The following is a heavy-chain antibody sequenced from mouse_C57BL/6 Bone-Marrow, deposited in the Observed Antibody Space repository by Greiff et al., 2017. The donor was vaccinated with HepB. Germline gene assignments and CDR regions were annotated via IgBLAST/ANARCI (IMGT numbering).Heavy chain of an antibody. D-gene: IGHD2-1*01. CDR2: IDPSDSYT. CDR1: GYTFTSYW. Sequence: VQLQQPGAELVMPGASVKLSCKASGYTFTSYWMHWVKQRPGQGLEWIGEIDPSDSYTNYNQKVKGKSTLTVDKSSSTAYMQLSSLTSEDSAVYYCARREIYYGPYYYAMDYWGQGTSVTVSS. V-gene: IGHV1-69*01. CDR3: ARREIYYGPYYYAMDY. J-gene: IGHJ4*01.